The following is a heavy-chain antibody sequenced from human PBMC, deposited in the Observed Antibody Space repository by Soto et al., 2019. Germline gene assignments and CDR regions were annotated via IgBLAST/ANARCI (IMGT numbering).Heavy chain of an antibody. Sequence: QMQLVQSGPEVKKPGTSVKVSCKASGFTFTSSAVQWVRQARGQRLEWIGWIVVGSGNTNYAQKFQERVTITRDMSTSTAYMELSSLRSEDTAVYYCAGGQFPRRKYYYGMDVWGQGTTVTVSS. CDR1: GFTFTSSA. CDR2: IVVGSGNT. V-gene: IGHV1-58*01. J-gene: IGHJ6*02. CDR3: AGGQFPRRKYYYGMDV. D-gene: IGHD6-19*01.